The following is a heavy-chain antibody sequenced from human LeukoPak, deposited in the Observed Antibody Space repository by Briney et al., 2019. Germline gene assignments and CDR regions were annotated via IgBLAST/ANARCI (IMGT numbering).Heavy chain of an antibody. CDR1: GFTFSSYS. Sequence: GGSLRLSCAASGFTFSSYSMNWVRQAPGKGLEWVSSISSSSSYICYADSVKGRFTISRDNAKNSLYLQMNSLRAEDTAVYYCARDLRIAVASDDYWGQGTLVTVSS. CDR3: ARDLRIAVASDDY. D-gene: IGHD6-19*01. V-gene: IGHV3-21*01. J-gene: IGHJ4*02. CDR2: ISSSSSYI.